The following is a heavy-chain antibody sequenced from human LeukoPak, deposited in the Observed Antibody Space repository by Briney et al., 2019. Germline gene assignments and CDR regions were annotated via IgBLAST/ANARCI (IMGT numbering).Heavy chain of an antibody. D-gene: IGHD3-10*01. CDR2: INSYNGNT. CDR3: ARDHARFGELLEYYYYYYGMDV. V-gene: IGHV1-18*01. CDR1: GYTFTHYG. J-gene: IGHJ6*02. Sequence: GASVKVSCKASGYTFTHYGINWVRQAPGQGLEWVGWINSYNGNTNYAQKLQGRVTMTTDTSTSTAYMELRSLRSDDTAVYYCARDHARFGELLEYYYYYYGMDVWGQGTTVTVSS.